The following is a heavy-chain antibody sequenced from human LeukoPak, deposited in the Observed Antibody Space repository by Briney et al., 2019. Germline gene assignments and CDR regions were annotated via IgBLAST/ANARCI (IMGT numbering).Heavy chain of an antibody. CDR2: IWYDGGIK. Sequence: PGRSLKLSCAASGFTFNTFGMNWVRQAPGKGLEWVAVIWYDGGIKYYADSVKGRLTVSRDNSKSTLYLQLNSLRAEDTAVYYCARISCTGNSCRPYSYYDMDVWGQGTTVTVSS. CDR1: GFTFNTFG. J-gene: IGHJ6*02. D-gene: IGHD2-8*02. CDR3: ARISCTGNSCRPYSYYDMDV. V-gene: IGHV3-33*01.